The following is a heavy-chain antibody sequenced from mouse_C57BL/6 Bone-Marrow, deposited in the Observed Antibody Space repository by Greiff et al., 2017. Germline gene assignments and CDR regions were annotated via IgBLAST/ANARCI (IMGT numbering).Heavy chain of an antibody. J-gene: IGHJ2*01. Sequence: VQLQQPGAELVRPGASVKFSCTASGFNIQDDYMHWVKQRPEQGLEWIGWIVPENGDTEYDSKFKGKATITADTSSNTAYLQLSSLTSEDTAVYCCTSDGLDYWGQGTTLTVSS. CDR1: GFNIQDDY. CDR3: TSDGLDY. V-gene: IGHV14-4*01. CDR2: IVPENGDT. D-gene: IGHD2-3*01.